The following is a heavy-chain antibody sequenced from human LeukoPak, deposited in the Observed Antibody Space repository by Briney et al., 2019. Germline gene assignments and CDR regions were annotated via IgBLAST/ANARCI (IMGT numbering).Heavy chain of an antibody. CDR1: GFTFSSYA. J-gene: IGHJ4*02. CDR2: ISGSGGST. Sequence: GGSLRLSCAASGFTFSSYAMSWVRQAPGKGLEWVSAISGSGGSTYYADSVKGRFTISRDNSKNTLYLQMNSLRAEDTAVYYCAKASLRYCGGCYYSDYWGQGTLVTVSS. V-gene: IGHV3-23*01. CDR3: AKASLRYCGGCYYSDY. D-gene: IGHD2-21*01.